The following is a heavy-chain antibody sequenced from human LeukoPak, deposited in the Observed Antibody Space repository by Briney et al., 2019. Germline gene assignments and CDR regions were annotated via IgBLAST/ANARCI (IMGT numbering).Heavy chain of an antibody. CDR3: ARGVYDILTGYTGHAFDI. D-gene: IGHD3-9*01. CDR2: IYSGGST. Sequence: GGSLRLSCGASGFTVSSNYMSWVRQAPGKGLEWVSVIYSGGSTYYADSVKGRFTISRDNSKNTLYLQMNSLRAEDTAVYYCARGVYDILTGYTGHAFDIWGQGTMVTVSS. V-gene: IGHV3-53*01. J-gene: IGHJ3*02. CDR1: GFTVSSNY.